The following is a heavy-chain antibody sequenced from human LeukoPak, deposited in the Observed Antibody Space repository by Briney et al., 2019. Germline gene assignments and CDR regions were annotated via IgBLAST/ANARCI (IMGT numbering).Heavy chain of an antibody. Sequence: ASVKVSCKASGYTFTSYGISWVRQAPGQGLEWMGWISAYNGNTNYAQKLQGRVTMTTDTSTSTAYMELRSPRSDDTAVYYCARDTYSSTWGNWFDPWGQGTLVTVSS. D-gene: IGHD6-13*01. CDR3: ARDTYSSTWGNWFDP. CDR1: GYTFTSYG. V-gene: IGHV1-18*01. CDR2: ISAYNGNT. J-gene: IGHJ5*02.